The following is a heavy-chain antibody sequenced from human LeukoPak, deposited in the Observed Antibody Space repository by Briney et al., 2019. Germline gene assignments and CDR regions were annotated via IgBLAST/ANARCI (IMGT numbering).Heavy chain of an antibody. D-gene: IGHD6-19*01. CDR1: GFTFSSYS. V-gene: IGHV3-48*01. CDR3: ARGAGWYYFDY. Sequence: GSLRLSCAASGFTFSSYSMNWVRQAPGKGLEWVSYISSGSSTIYYADSVKGRFTISRDNAKNSLYLQMNSLRAEDTAVYYCARGAGWYYFDYWGQGTLVTVSS. CDR2: ISSGSSTI. J-gene: IGHJ4*02.